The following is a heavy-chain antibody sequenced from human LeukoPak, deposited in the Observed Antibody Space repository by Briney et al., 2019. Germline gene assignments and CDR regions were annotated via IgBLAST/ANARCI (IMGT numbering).Heavy chain of an antibody. J-gene: IGHJ5*02. CDR3: ARQPGAWWFDP. D-gene: IGHD3-10*01. Sequence: GETLKISCQASGYSFTSSWIGWARQMAGKGLEWMAIINPGDSDTRYSPSFQGQVTISADKSISTVYFQWARLKASDTAMYFCARQPGAWWFDPWGQGTLFTVSS. CDR1: GYSFTSSW. V-gene: IGHV5-51*01. CDR2: INPGDSDT.